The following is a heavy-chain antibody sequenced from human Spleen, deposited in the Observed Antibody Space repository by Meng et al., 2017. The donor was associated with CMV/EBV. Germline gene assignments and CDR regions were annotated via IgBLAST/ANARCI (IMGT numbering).Heavy chain of an antibody. CDR2: IYYSGST. Sequence: SETLSLTCTVSGGSISSYYWSWIRQPPGKGLEWIGYIYYSGSTNYNPSLKSRVTISVDTSKNQFSLKLSSVTAAATAGYYCARESRGYSYGAYYYYGMDVWAQGTTVTVSS. CDR1: GGSISSYY. D-gene: IGHD5-18*01. J-gene: IGHJ6*02. V-gene: IGHV4-59*01. CDR3: ARESRGYSYGAYYYYGMDV.